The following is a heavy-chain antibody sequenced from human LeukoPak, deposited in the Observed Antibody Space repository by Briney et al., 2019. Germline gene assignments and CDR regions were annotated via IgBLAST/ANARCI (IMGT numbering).Heavy chain of an antibody. CDR1: GFTFDDYG. D-gene: IGHD2-15*01. J-gene: IGHJ6*02. CDR3: ARVQGYCSGGGCYSYYYYGMDV. Sequence: GGSLRLACAASGFTFDDYGMCWVRQAPGKGLEWVSGINWNGGSTGYADSVKGRFTISRDNAKNSLYLQMNSLRAEDTALYHCARVQGYCSGGGCYSYYYYGMDVWGQGTTVTVSS. V-gene: IGHV3-20*01. CDR2: INWNGGST.